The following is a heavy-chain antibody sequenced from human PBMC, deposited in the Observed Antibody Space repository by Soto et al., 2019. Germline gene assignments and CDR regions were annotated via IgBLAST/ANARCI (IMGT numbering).Heavy chain of an antibody. CDR1: GYTFTSYD. Sequence: QVQLVQSGAEVKKPGASVKVSCKASGYTFTSYDINWVRQATGQGLEWMGWMNPNSGNTGYAQKFQGRVTMTRNTXXSTAYMELSSLRSEDTAVYYCARTGRSTYYYGMDVWGQGTTVTVSS. D-gene: IGHD1-26*01. J-gene: IGHJ6*02. CDR2: MNPNSGNT. V-gene: IGHV1-8*01. CDR3: ARTGRSTYYYGMDV.